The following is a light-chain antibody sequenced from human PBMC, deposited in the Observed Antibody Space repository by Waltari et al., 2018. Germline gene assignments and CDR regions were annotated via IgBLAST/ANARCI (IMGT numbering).Light chain of an antibody. J-gene: IGKJ2*01. CDR2: WAS. CDR1: RSVLYSSNNKNY. Sequence: DIVMTQSPDSLAVSLGERATINCKSSRSVLYSSNNKNYLAWYQQKPEQPPKLLIYWASTRESGVPDRFSGSGSGTDFTLTISSLQAEDVAVYYCQQYYTTPQTFGQGTKLEIK. CDR3: QQYYTTPQT. V-gene: IGKV4-1*01.